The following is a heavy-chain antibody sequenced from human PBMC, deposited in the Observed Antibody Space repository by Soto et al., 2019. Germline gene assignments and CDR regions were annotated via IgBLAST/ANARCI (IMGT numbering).Heavy chain of an antibody. V-gene: IGHV3-30*18. CDR1: GFTFSSYG. CDR3: TKDGSSVIPAAHPRRYGMDV. Sequence: AGGSLRLSCAASGFTFSSYGMHWVRQGPGKGLEWVAVISYDGGNEYYADSVKGRFTISRDNFKNTQYLQMNSLRAEDTAVYYCTKDGSSVIPAAHPRRYGMDVWGQGTTVTVSS. CDR2: ISYDGGNE. J-gene: IGHJ6*02. D-gene: IGHD2-2*01.